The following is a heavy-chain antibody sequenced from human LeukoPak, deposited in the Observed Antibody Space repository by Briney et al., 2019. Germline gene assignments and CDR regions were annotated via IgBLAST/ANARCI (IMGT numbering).Heavy chain of an antibody. V-gene: IGHV1-2*02. CDR1: GYTFTGYY. J-gene: IGHJ4*02. D-gene: IGHD3-22*01. Sequence: ASVTVSCMASGYTFTGYYMHWVRQAPGPGREWLGWIWPNSGGRNYAQKLLGRVTMTRVMSISQAYVELSRLRSDDTGVYYCARGMSVHYCDSSGYSLEYWGRGTRVTVPT. CDR2: IWPNSGGR. CDR3: ARGMSVHYCDSSGYSLEY.